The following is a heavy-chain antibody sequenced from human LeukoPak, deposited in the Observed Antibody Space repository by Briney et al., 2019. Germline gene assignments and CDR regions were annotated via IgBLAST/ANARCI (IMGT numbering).Heavy chain of an antibody. Sequence: GASVKVSCKDSGGTFSSYAISWVRQAPGQGLEWMGGIIPIFGTANYAQKFQGRVTITADESTSTAYMELSSLRSEDTAVYYCARHGDYVPPYYCYGMDVWGQGTTVTVSS. V-gene: IGHV1-69*13. J-gene: IGHJ6*02. CDR2: IIPIFGTA. CDR1: GGTFSSYA. CDR3: ARHGDYVPPYYCYGMDV. D-gene: IGHD4-17*01.